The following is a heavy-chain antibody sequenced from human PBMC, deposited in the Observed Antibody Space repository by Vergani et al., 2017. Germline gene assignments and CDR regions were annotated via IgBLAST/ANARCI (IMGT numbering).Heavy chain of an antibody. CDR1: GFTFSSYS. D-gene: IGHD5-12*01. CDR3: ARAPPYEHSGYDS. Sequence: EVQLVESGGGLVKPGGSLRLACVASGFTFSSYSMSWVRQAPGKGLEWVSSISGDTTYIYYADSVKGRFTISRDNAKNSLYLRMNSLRAEDTAVYYCARAPPYEHSGYDSWGQGSLVTVSS. J-gene: IGHJ4*02. V-gene: IGHV3-21*01. CDR2: ISGDTTYI.